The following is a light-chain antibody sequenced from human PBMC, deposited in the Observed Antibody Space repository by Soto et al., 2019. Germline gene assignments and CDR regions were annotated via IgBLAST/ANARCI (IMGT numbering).Light chain of an antibody. CDR1: NSNIGADYA. CDR3: QSYDSSLSAWV. Sequence: QSALTQPPSVSGAPGQRVTISCTGSNSNIGADYAISWYRQFPGTAPKLLIYVNTNRPSGVPDRFSGSKSGSSASLAITGLQVEDEADYYCQSYDSSLSAWVFGGGTKLTVL. J-gene: IGLJ3*02. CDR2: VNT. V-gene: IGLV1-40*01.